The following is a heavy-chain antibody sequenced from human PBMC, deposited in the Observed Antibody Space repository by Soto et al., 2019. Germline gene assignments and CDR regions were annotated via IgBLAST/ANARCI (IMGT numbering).Heavy chain of an antibody. D-gene: IGHD2-2*03. V-gene: IGHV5-51*01. CDR2: IFPADSEI. CDR1: GYTFTAYW. J-gene: IGHJ5*01. CDR3: ARFLFPGYLPKGVGYWYDS. Sequence: GESLKISCQSFGYTFTAYWIAWVRQMPGKGLEWMGIIFPADSEIRYSPSFRGHVTISADKSISPAYLQWSSLEASDTAMYYCARFLFPGYLPKGVGYWYDSWGQGTLVTVFS.